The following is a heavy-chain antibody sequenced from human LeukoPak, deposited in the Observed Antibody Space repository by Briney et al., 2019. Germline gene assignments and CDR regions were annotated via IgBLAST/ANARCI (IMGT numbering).Heavy chain of an antibody. CDR2: IIPIFGTA. V-gene: IGHV1-69*05. CDR1: GGTFSSYA. J-gene: IGHJ5*02. CDR3: ARSSAGGRITIFGVVMDTPFDP. D-gene: IGHD3-3*01. Sequence: SVKVSCKASGGTFSSYAISWVRQAPGQGLEWMGGIIPIFGTANYAQKFQGRATITTDESTSTTYMELSSLRSEDTAVYYCARSSAGGRITIFGVVMDTPFDPWGQGTLVTVSS.